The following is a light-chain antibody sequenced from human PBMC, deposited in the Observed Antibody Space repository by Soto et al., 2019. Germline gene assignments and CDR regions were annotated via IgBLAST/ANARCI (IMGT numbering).Light chain of an antibody. J-gene: IGKJ4*01. Sequence: DIQMTQSPSTLPASVGERATITCRANQSISTWLAWYQQKPGKAPNLLIYKASRLETGVPYRFSGSGSGTEFTLTISFLQPDDFAAYYCQQYNSYSPLTFGGGTKVDIK. V-gene: IGKV1-5*03. CDR1: QSISTW. CDR3: QQYNSYSPLT. CDR2: KAS.